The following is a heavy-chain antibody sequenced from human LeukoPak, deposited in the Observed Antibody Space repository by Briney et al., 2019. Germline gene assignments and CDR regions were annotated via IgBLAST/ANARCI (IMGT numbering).Heavy chain of an antibody. Sequence: GGSLRLSCAASGFTLSSYAMSWVRQAPGKGLEWVSAISGSGGSTYYADSVKGRFTISRDNSKNTLYLQMNSLRAEDTAVYYCAKDIISAHWLGDYWGQGTLVTVSS. D-gene: IGHD6-19*01. CDR1: GFTLSSYA. V-gene: IGHV3-23*01. J-gene: IGHJ4*02. CDR2: ISGSGGST. CDR3: AKDIISAHWLGDY.